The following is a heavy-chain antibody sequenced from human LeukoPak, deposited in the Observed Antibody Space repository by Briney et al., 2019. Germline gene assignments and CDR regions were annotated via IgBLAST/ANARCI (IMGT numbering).Heavy chain of an antibody. D-gene: IGHD1-1*01. CDR3: AFTENWNDVYLFDY. Sequence: SETLSLTCTVSGGSISSSAYHWGWIRQPPGKGLEWIGSIHSSGSTYYNPSLKSRVTISVDTSKNQFSLKLSSVTAADTAVYYCAFTENWNDVYLFDYWGQGTLVTVSS. CDR1: GGSISSSAYH. J-gene: IGHJ4*02. CDR2: IHSSGST. V-gene: IGHV4-39*07.